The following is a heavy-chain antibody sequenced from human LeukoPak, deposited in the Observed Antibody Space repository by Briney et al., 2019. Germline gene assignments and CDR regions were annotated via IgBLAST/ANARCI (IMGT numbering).Heavy chain of an antibody. Sequence: SETLSLTCAVYGGSFSGYYWSWIRQPPGKGLEWIGYIYYSGSTNYNPSLKSRVTISVGTSKNQFSLKLSSVTAADTAVYYCARGYSYGYRNYFDYWGQGTLVTVSS. V-gene: IGHV4-59*01. D-gene: IGHD5-18*01. CDR1: GGSFSGYY. CDR2: IYYSGST. CDR3: ARGYSYGYRNYFDY. J-gene: IGHJ4*02.